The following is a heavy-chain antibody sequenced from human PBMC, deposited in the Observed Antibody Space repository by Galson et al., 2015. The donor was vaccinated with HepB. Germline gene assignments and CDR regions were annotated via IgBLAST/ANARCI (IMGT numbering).Heavy chain of an antibody. D-gene: IGHD2-15*01. CDR2: FDPEDGET. CDR3: ATSSPLSGYCSGGSCSDLDY. V-gene: IGHV1-24*01. Sequence: SVKVSCKVSGYTLTELSMHWVRQAPGKGLEWMGGFDPEDGETIYAQKFQGRVTMTEDTSTDTAYMELSSLRSEDTAVYYCATSSPLSGYCSGGSCSDLDYWGQGTLVTVSS. J-gene: IGHJ4*02. CDR1: GYTLTELS.